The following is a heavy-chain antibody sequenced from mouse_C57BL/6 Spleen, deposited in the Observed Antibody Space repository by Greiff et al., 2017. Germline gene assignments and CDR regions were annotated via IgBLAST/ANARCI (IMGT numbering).Heavy chain of an antibody. J-gene: IGHJ4*01. CDR1: GYAFSSSW. V-gene: IGHV1-82*01. D-gene: IGHD2-5*01. CDR2: IYPGDGDT. CDR3: AIYYSNPYYYAMDY. Sequence: VQLQQSGPELVKPGASVKISCKASGYAFSSSWMNWVKQRPGKGLEWIGRIYPGDGDTNYNGKVKGKATLTAAKSSSTAYMQLSSLTSEYSAVYFCAIYYSNPYYYAMDYWGQGTSVTVSS.